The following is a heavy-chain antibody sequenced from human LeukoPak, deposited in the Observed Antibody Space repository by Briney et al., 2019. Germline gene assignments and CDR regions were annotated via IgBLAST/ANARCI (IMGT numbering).Heavy chain of an antibody. CDR3: ARFGAATPVYYFDY. D-gene: IGHD6-13*01. J-gene: IGHJ4*02. CDR2: IIPILGIA. CDR1: GGTFSSYA. V-gene: IGHV1-69*04. Sequence: SVTVSCKASGGTFSSYAISWVRQAPGQGLEWMGRIIPILGIANYAQKFQGRVTITADKSTSTAYMELSSLRSEDTAVYYCARFGAATPVYYFDYWGQGTLVTVSS.